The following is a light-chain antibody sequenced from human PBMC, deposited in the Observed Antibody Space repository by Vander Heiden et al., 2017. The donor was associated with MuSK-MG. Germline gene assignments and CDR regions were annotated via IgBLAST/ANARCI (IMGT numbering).Light chain of an antibody. Sequence: QSVLTQPPSASGTPGQRVTISCSGTRSNIGSNSVSWYQQLPGTAPELLIHRNRQRPSGVPDRISGSKSGTSGTLAISGLRSEDEADYYCAAWDDSLSGYVFGTGTRVSVL. J-gene: IGLJ1*01. V-gene: IGLV1-47*01. CDR1: RSNIGSNS. CDR3: AAWDDSLSGYV. CDR2: RNR.